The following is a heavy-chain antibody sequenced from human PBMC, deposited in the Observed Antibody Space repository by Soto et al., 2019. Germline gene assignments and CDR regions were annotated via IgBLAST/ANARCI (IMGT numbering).Heavy chain of an antibody. J-gene: IGHJ5*02. CDR3: ARTGYCSGGSCYSGGWFDP. CDR1: GGSISSYY. V-gene: IGHV4-59*01. Sequence: SETLSLTCTVSGGSISSYYWSWIRQPPGKGLEWIGYIYYSGSANYNPSLKSRVTISVDTSKNQFSLKLSSVTAADTAVYYCARTGYCSGGSCYSGGWFDPWGQGTLVTVSS. CDR2: IYYSGSA. D-gene: IGHD2-15*01.